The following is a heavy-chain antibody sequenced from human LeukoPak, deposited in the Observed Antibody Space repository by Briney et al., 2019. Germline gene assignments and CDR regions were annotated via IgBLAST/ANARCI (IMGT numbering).Heavy chain of an antibody. J-gene: IGHJ6*03. Sequence: SETLSLTCAVSGYSISSGYYWGWIRQPPGKGREWIGSIYHSGSTYYNPSLKSRVTISVDTSKNQFSLKLSSVTAADTAVYYCARAPLGATPGYYYMHVWGEGTTVTVSS. D-gene: IGHD1-26*01. CDR3: ARAPLGATPGYYYMHV. V-gene: IGHV4-38-2*01. CDR2: IYHSGST. CDR1: GYSISSGYY.